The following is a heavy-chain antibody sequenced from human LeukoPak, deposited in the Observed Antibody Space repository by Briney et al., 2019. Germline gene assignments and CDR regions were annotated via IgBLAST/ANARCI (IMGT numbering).Heavy chain of an antibody. CDR3: ARRASGVGFDY. J-gene: IGHJ4*02. CDR1: GYTFTSYY. V-gene: IGHV1-46*01. D-gene: IGHD3-10*01. CDR2: INPSGGST. Sequence: ASVKVSCKASGYTFTSYYTHWVRQAPGQGLEWMGIINPSGGSTSYAQKFQGRVTMTRDMSTSTVYMELSSLRSEDTAVYYCARRASGVGFDYWGQGTLVTVSS.